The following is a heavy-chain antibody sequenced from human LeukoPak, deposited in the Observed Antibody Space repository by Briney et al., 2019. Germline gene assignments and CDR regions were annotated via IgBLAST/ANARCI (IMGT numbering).Heavy chain of an antibody. CDR2: IYHSGST. CDR3: ASGGYCGTTSCYPKWFDP. J-gene: IGHJ5*02. CDR1: GYSISSGYY. Sequence: SETLSLTCAVSGYSISSGYYWGWIRQPPGKGLEWIGSIYHSGSTYYNPSLKSRVTISVDTSKNQFSLKLTSVTAADTAIYYCASGGYCGTTSCYPKWFDPWGQGTLVTVSS. V-gene: IGHV4-38-2*01. D-gene: IGHD2-2*01.